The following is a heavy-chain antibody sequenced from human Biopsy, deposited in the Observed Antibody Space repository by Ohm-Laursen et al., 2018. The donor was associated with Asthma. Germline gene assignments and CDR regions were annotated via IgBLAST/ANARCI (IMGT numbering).Heavy chain of an antibody. CDR2: ISWNNATI. V-gene: IGHV3-9*01. CDR1: GFKFDEYT. CDR3: AKVRSDWVITESFDY. D-gene: IGHD3-22*01. Sequence: SSLRLSCAASGFKFDEYTMHWVRQAPGKGLEWVSGISWNNATIGYADSVEGRFTISRDNAKNSVFLHMDSLRPEDTAFYYCAKVRSDWVITESFDYWGQGVLVTVSS. J-gene: IGHJ4*02.